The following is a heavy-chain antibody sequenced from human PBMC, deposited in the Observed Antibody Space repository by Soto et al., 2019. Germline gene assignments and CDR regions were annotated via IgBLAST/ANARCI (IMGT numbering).Heavy chain of an antibody. Sequence: RASVKVSCKASGYTFTSYYMHWVRQAPGQGLEWMGIINPSGGSTSYAQKFQGRVTMTRDTSTSTVYMELSSLRSEDTAVYYCARGKTSPVVVTAYFDYWGQGTLVTVSS. V-gene: IGHV1-46*01. CDR1: GYTFTSYY. CDR3: ARGKTSPVVVTAYFDY. CDR2: INPSGGST. J-gene: IGHJ4*02. D-gene: IGHD2-21*02.